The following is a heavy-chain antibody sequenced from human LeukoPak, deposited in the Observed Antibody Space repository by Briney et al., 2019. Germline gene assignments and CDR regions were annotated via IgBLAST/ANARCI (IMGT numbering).Heavy chain of an antibody. CDR1: GYTFTSSD. J-gene: IGHJ6*03. Sequence: GTSVKVSCKASGYTFTSSDINWVRQATGQGLEWMGWMNPNGGNTGYAQKFQGRVTMTRDISTSTAYMELTNLRSEDTATYYCARLSKAYNWDEYYYYYFLNGWGKGTTVIVSS. CDR3: ARLSKAYNWDEYYYYYFLNG. V-gene: IGHV1-8*01. D-gene: IGHD1-1*01. CDR2: MNPNGGNT.